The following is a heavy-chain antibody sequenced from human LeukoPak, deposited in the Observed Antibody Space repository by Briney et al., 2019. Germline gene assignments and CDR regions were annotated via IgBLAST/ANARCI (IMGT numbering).Heavy chain of an antibody. D-gene: IGHD2-15*01. CDR3: AREEGGAFDI. CDR1: GYTFTGYY. Sequence: ASVKVSCKASGYTFTGYYMHWVRQAPGQGLEWMGWMNPNSGNTGYAQKFQGRVTMTRNTSISTAYMELSSLRSEDTAVYYCAREEGGAFDIWGQGTMVTVPS. J-gene: IGHJ3*02. CDR2: MNPNSGNT. V-gene: IGHV1-8*02.